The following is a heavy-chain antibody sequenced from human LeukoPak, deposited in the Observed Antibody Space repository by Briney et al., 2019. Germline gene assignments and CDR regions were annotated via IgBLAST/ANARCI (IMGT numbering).Heavy chain of an antibody. CDR2: INPNSGGT. CDR1: GYTFTGYY. Sequence: ASVKVPCKASGYTFTGYYMHWVRQAPGQGLEWMGWINPNSGGTNYAQKFQGRVTMTRGTSISTAYMELSRLRSDDTAVYYCARERSSGYNDAFDIWGQGTMVTVSS. D-gene: IGHD3-22*01. CDR3: ARERSSGYNDAFDI. J-gene: IGHJ3*02. V-gene: IGHV1-2*02.